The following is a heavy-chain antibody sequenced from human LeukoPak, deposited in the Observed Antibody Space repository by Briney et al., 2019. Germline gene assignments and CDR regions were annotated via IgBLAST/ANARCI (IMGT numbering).Heavy chain of an antibody. D-gene: IGHD3-10*01. CDR2: IGTAGDT. Sequence: GGSLRLSCAASGFTFSSYDMHWVRQATGKGLEWVSAIGTAGDTYYPGSVKGRFTISRENAKNSLYLQMNSLRAGDTAVYYCARGSYYYGSGSYHFAPENIDAFDIWGQGTMVTVSS. V-gene: IGHV3-13*01. CDR1: GFTFSSYD. CDR3: ARGSYYYGSGSYHFAPENIDAFDI. J-gene: IGHJ3*02.